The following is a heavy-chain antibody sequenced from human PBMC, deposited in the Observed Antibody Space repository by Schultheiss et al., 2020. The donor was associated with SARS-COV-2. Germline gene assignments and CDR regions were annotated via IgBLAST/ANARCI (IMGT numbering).Heavy chain of an antibody. CDR1: GGSIRSYY. V-gene: IGHV4-59*01. D-gene: IGHD3-9*01. CDR3: ARLRLTLRYLLHSTYYYRLDV. J-gene: IGHJ6*02. Sequence: SETLSLTCSVSGGSIRSYYWSWIRQPPGKGLEWIGYIYHSGSTNYNPSLKSRVTISVDTSKNQFSLKLSSVTAADTAVYYCARLRLTLRYLLHSTYYYRLDVWGQGTTVTVSS. CDR2: IYHSGST.